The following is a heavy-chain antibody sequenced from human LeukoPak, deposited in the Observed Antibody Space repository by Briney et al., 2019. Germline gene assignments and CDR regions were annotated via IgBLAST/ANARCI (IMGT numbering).Heavy chain of an antibody. CDR1: GYSFSTYW. V-gene: IGHV5-51*01. J-gene: IGHJ6*04. CDR2: IYPGDSDT. CDR3: ARQQVAYYYYYGMDV. Sequence: GESLKISCKGSGYSFSTYWIAWVRQMPGKGLEWMGIIYPGDSDTRYSPSFQGQVTISADKSISTAFLQWSSLKASDTAMYYCARQQVAYYYYYGMDVWGKGTTVTVSS. D-gene: IGHD2-15*01.